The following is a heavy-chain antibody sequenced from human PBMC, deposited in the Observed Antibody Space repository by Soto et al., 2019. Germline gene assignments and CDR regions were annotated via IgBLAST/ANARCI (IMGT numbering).Heavy chain of an antibody. D-gene: IGHD2-21*01. CDR1: GFTFSSYA. V-gene: IGHV3-30*14. Sequence: QVQLVESGGGVVQPGRSLRLSCAASGFTFSSYAMHWVRQAPGKGLEWVALISYHGSNKYYADSVKGRFTISRDNSKKTLYLQMNSLRPEDRAVYYCTRDPLGDYYCYGMDVWGQGTTVTVSS. CDR2: ISYHGSNK. CDR3: TRDPLGDYYCYGMDV. J-gene: IGHJ6*02.